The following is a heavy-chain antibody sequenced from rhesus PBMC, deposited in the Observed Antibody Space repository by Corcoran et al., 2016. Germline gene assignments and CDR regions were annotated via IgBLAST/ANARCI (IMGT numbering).Heavy chain of an antibody. Sequence: QVQLQESGPGVVKPSETLSLTCAVSGYSISSGYDWSWIRQPPGKGLELIGYNYGSSGSTNYNPSLKNRCTISKDTSKNQFSLKLSSVTAADTAVYYCARDGGSWKGYFDYWGQGVLVTVSS. V-gene: IGHV4-76*01. CDR2: NYGSSGST. D-gene: IGHD6-25*01. CDR1: GYSISSGYD. J-gene: IGHJ4*01. CDR3: ARDGGSWKGYFDY.